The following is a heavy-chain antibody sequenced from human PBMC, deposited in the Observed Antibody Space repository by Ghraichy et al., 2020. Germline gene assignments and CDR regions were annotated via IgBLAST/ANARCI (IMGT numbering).Heavy chain of an antibody. J-gene: IGHJ4*02. Sequence: GGSLRLSCAASGFTFGSTGMNWVRQAPGKGLEWVSYISSASVTIYYADSVKGRFTVSRDNAKNSLYLQMNSLRDDDTAVYYCATTTIPAVGPHYWGQGTLVTVSS. V-gene: IGHV3-48*02. CDR3: ATTTIPAVGPHY. D-gene: IGHD6-13*01. CDR1: GFTFGSTG. CDR2: ISSASVTI.